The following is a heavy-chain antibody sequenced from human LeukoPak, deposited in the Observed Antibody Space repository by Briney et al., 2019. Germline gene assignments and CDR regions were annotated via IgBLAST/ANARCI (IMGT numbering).Heavy chain of an antibody. CDR1: GGSISSGGYY. CDR2: IYHSGST. V-gene: IGHV4-30-2*01. J-gene: IGHJ4*02. D-gene: IGHD4-23*01. CDR3: ARRDDYGGPFDY. Sequence: ASETLSLTCTVSGGSISSGGYYWSWIRQPPGKGLEWIGYIYHSGSTYYNPSLKSRVTISVDTSKNQFSLKLSSVTAADTAVYYCARRDDYGGPFDYWGQGTLVTVSS.